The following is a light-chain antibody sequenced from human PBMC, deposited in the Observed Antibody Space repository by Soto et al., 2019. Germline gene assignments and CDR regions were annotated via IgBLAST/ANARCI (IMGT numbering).Light chain of an antibody. V-gene: IGKV1-12*01. Sequence: DIQITQSPSSVSASVGDRVTVTVRTSRNVSSWLAWYQQTPGKAPKLXIHGASTLQRGVPSRFRGSGSGTELSITISSLKPEDFATDVGQQGNNFPFTFGPGTKVDIK. J-gene: IGKJ3*01. CDR3: QQGNNFPFT. CDR1: RNVSSW. CDR2: GAS.